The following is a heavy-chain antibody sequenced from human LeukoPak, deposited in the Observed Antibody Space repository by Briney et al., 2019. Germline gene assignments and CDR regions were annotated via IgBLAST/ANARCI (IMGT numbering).Heavy chain of an antibody. CDR3: AKDHLTPYYYDSSGYYYYYYYYMDV. Sequence: GGSLRLSCAASGFSFSSYSMNWVRQAPGKGLEWVSSISSSSSYIYYADSVKGRFTISRDNAKNSLYLQMNSLRAEDTAVYYCAKDHLTPYYYDSSGYYYYYYYYMDVWGKGTTVTVSS. CDR1: GFSFSSYS. CDR2: ISSSSSYI. V-gene: IGHV3-21*01. J-gene: IGHJ6*03. D-gene: IGHD3-22*01.